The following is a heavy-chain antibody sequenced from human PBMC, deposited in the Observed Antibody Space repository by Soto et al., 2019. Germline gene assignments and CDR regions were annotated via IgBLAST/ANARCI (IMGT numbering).Heavy chain of an antibody. V-gene: IGHV4-59*01. CDR2: IYYSGST. Sequence: IRQPPGKGLEWIGYIYYSGSTNYNPSLKSRVTISVDTSKNQFSLKLSSVTAADTAVYYCARDDCGGDCFDYWGQGTLVTVSS. J-gene: IGHJ4*02. CDR3: ARDDCGGDCFDY. D-gene: IGHD2-21*01.